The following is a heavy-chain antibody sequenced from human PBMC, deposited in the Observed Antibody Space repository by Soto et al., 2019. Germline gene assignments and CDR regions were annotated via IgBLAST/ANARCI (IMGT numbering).Heavy chain of an antibody. Sequence: EVQLLESGGGMLQPGGSLRLSCEVSGFSFRVNGVSWVRQAPGKGLEWVSTLGGAGGGTYYADSVKGRFTISRDNSKDTLYLQMNNLRAEDTALYYCAKGGVIATFGGVIVPYYFDSWGQGTPVTVSS. V-gene: IGHV3-23*01. D-gene: IGHD3-16*02. CDR2: LGGAGGGT. J-gene: IGHJ4*02. CDR3: AKGGVIATFGGVIVPYYFDS. CDR1: GFSFRVNG.